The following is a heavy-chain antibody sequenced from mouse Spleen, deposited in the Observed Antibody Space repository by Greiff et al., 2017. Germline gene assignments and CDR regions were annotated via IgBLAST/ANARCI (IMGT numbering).Heavy chain of an antibody. D-gene: IGHD1-1*01. Sequence: QVQLQQSGPELVKPGASVKISCKASGYAFSSSWMNWVKQRPGQGLEWIGRIYPGDGDTNYNGKFKGKATLTVDTSSSTAYMQLSSLTSEDSAVYYCTLYYGSSTWFAYWGQGTLVTVSA. CDR3: TLYYGSSTWFAY. V-gene: IGHV1-82*01. CDR2: IYPGDGDT. CDR1: GYAFSSSW. J-gene: IGHJ3*01.